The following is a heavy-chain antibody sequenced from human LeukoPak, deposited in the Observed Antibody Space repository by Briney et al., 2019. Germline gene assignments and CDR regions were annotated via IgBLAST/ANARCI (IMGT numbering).Heavy chain of an antibody. Sequence: PGGSLRLSCGASGFTFSSFGMSWVRQAPGKGLEWVSTISGSGGSTYYADSVKGRFTISRDNSKNTLYLQMNSLRAEDTAVYYCAKDGWGSGYPRVVDYWGQGTLVTVSS. CDR3: AKDGWGSGYPRVVDY. CDR2: ISGSGGST. J-gene: IGHJ4*02. V-gene: IGHV3-23*01. CDR1: GFTFSSFG. D-gene: IGHD3-22*01.